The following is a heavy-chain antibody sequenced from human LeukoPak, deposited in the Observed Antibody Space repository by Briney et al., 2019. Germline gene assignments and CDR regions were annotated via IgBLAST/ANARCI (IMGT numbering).Heavy chain of an antibody. CDR3: AREGYSGYDYGFST. CDR2: INPNSGGT. V-gene: IGHV1-2*04. D-gene: IGHD5-12*01. CDR1: GYTFTGYY. Sequence: ASVKVSCKASGYTFTGYYMHWVRQAPGQGPEWMGWINPNSGGTNYAQKFQGWVTMTRDTSISTAYMELSRLRSDDTAVYYCAREGYSGYDYGFSTWGQGTLVTVSS. J-gene: IGHJ5*02.